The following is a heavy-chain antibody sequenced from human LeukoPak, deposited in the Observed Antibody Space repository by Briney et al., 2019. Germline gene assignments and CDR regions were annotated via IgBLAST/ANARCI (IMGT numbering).Heavy chain of an antibody. Sequence: SQTLSLTCTVSGGSISSGSYYWSWIRQHAGKGLEWIGRIYTSGSTNYNPSLKSRVTISVDTSKNQFSLKLSSVTAADTAVYYCARDPYANWFDPWGQGTLVTVSS. CDR3: ARDPYANWFDP. CDR2: IYTSGST. J-gene: IGHJ5*02. V-gene: IGHV4-61*02. CDR1: GGSISSGSYY.